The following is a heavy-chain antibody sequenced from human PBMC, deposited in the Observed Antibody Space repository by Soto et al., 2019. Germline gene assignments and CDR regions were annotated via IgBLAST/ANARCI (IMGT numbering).Heavy chain of an antibody. CDR3: VRARASDSRPDY. Sequence: PGGSLRLSCGASGFTFSLYAMIWVRQAPGKGLEWVSSISSSSAFINYADSVKGRFPISRDDARNSVYLQMNSLRAEDNAVYYCVRARASDSRPDYWGQGTLVTVSS. CDR1: GFTFSLYA. V-gene: IGHV3-21*01. CDR2: ISSSSAFI. D-gene: IGHD3-22*01. J-gene: IGHJ4*02.